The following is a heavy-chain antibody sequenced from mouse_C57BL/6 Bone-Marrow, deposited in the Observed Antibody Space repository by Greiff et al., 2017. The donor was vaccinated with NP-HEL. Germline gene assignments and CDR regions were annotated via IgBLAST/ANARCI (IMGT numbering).Heavy chain of an antibody. CDR2: IYPRSGNT. D-gene: IGHD1-1*01. Sequence: QVQLQQSGAELARPGASVKLSCKASGYTFTSYGISWVKQRTGQGLEWIGEIYPRSGNTYYNEKFKGKATLTADKSSSTAYMELRSLTSEDSAVYFCARYPDYYGSSYGYFDYWGQGTTLTVSS. CDR1: GYTFTSYG. CDR3: ARYPDYYGSSYGYFDY. J-gene: IGHJ2*01. V-gene: IGHV1-81*01.